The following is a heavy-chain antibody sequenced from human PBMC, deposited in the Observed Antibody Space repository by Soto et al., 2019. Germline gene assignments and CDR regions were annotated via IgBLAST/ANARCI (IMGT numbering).Heavy chain of an antibody. J-gene: IGHJ5*01. V-gene: IGHV5-51*01. CDR1: GYTFTNYL. CDR2: IFPRDFDV. D-gene: IGHD4-4*01. Sequence: PGESLKISFQTSGYTFTNYLIGWVRQMPGGGLEWLGLIFPRDFDVRYSPSFEGQVTISADRSTATAFLQWRSLGASDSALYFCARLVYLLQPIDSCGQGTPVSGS. CDR3: ARLVYLLQPIDS.